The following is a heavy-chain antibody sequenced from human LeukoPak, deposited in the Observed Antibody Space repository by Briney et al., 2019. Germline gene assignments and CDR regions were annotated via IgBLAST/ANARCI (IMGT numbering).Heavy chain of an antibody. V-gene: IGHV5-51*01. CDR2: IYPPDSDT. J-gene: IGHJ3*02. CDR3: ASFSSGWSYAFDI. CDR1: GYSFTSSW. D-gene: IGHD6-19*01. Sequence: GESLKISCKGFGYSFTSSWIAWVRQMPGKGLEWMGIIYPPDSDTRYSPSFQGQVTISADKSISTAYLQWSSLKASDTAMYYCASFSSGWSYAFDIWGQGTMVTVSS.